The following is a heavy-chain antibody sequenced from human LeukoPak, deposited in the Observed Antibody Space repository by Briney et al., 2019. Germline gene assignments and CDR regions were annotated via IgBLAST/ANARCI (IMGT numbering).Heavy chain of an antibody. D-gene: IGHD2-15*01. CDR2: IYYSGST. CDR1: GGSISSSSYY. V-gene: IGHV4-39*07. J-gene: IGHJ3*02. Sequence: PSETLSLTCTVSGGSISSSSYYWGWIRQPPGKGLEWIGSIYYSGSTYYNPSLKSRVTISVDTSKNQFSLKLSSVTAADTAVYYCARDRARDRPGYCSGGSCARGTGVGWAFDIWGQGTMVTVSS. CDR3: ARDRARDRPGYCSGGSCARGTGVGWAFDI.